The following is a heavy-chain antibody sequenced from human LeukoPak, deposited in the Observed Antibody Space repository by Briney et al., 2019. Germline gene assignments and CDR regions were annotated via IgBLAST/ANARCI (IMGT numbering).Heavy chain of an antibody. CDR1: GGTFSRLA. Sequence: ASVKVSCKASGGTFSRLAISWVRQAPGLGLEWMGWMNPNSGNTGYAQKFQGRVTMTRSTSINTAYMELSNLTSEDTAVYYCARSSVGVRRRTDYWGQGTLVTVSS. V-gene: IGHV1-8*01. CDR2: MNPNSGNT. D-gene: IGHD1-26*01. CDR3: ARSSVGVRRRTDY. J-gene: IGHJ4*02.